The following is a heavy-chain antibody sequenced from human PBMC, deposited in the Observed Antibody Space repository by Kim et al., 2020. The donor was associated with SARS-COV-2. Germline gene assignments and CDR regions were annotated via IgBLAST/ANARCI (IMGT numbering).Heavy chain of an antibody. V-gene: IGHV1-46*01. Sequence: ASVKVSCKASGYTFTSYYMHWVRQAPGQGLEWMGIINPSGGSTSYAQKFQGRVTMTRDTSTSTVYMELSSLRSEDTAVYYCARGREYSYGPLTYYYYGMDVWGQGTTVTVSS. CDR1: GYTFTSYY. CDR3: ARGREYSYGPLTYYYYGMDV. CDR2: INPSGGST. D-gene: IGHD5-18*01. J-gene: IGHJ6*02.